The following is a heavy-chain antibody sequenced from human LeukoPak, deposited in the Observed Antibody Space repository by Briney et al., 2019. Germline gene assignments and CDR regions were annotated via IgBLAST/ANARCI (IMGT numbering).Heavy chain of an antibody. Sequence: TSSETLSLTCAVSGGSISSYYWSWIRQPAGKGLERIGRIYRSGSTNYNPSLKSRVTMSVDTSKNQFSLKLSSVTAADTAMYYCARGEQQLVPFDSWGQGTLVTVSS. V-gene: IGHV4-4*07. CDR3: ARGEQQLVPFDS. CDR2: IYRSGST. J-gene: IGHJ4*02. CDR1: GGSISSYY. D-gene: IGHD6-13*01.